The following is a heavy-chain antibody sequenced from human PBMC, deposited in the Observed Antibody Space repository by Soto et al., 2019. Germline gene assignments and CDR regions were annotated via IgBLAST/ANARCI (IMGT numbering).Heavy chain of an antibody. V-gene: IGHV4-31*03. CDR3: ASQATGWYPDY. J-gene: IGHJ4*02. CDR1: GGSISSGGYY. CDR2: IYYSGTT. Sequence: QVQLQESGPGLVKPSQTLSLTCNVSGGSISSGGYYWSWIRQHPGKGLEWIGYIYYSGTTYYNPSLKRRLTISVDTSKNQFSLKLISVTAADTSVYYCASQATGWYPDYWGQGTLVNVSS. D-gene: IGHD6-19*01.